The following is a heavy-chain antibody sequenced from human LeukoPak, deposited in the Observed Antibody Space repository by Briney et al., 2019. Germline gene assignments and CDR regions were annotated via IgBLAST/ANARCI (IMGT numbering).Heavy chain of an antibody. CDR3: ARVTVGYDILTGYWEYGMDV. CDR2: TYYRSKWYN. CDR1: GDSVSSNSAA. V-gene: IGHV6-1*01. D-gene: IGHD3-9*01. Sequence: SQTLSLTCAISGDSVSSNSAAWNWIRQSPSRGLEWLGRTYYRSKWYNDYAVSVKSRITINPDTSKNQFSLQLKSVTPEDTAVYYCARVTVGYDILTGYWEYGMDVWGKGTTVTVSS. J-gene: IGHJ6*04.